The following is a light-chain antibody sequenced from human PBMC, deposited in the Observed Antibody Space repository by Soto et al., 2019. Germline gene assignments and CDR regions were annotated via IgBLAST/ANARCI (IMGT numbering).Light chain of an antibody. J-gene: IGKJ1*01. Sequence: DIQMTQSPSTLSASVGDRVTITCRASQTITAWLAWYQQTPGKAPKLLIYYAANLESGVPSSFSVSGSGTEFTLTITSLQPDYSATSFCQQYNSYPWTFGQGIKVEIK. CDR1: QTITAW. CDR3: QQYNSYPWT. V-gene: IGKV1-5*01. CDR2: YAA.